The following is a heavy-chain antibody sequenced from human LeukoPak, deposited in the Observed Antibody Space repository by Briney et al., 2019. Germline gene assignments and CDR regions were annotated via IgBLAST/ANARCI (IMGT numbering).Heavy chain of an antibody. CDR3: ARDPPSFQY. CDR2: IGGTHSNI. V-gene: IGHV3-48*01. Sequence: GGSLRLSCAASGFTFSIYSMNWVRQAPGMGLEWVSYIGGTHSNIYYADSVKGRFTISRDDAKNSLYLQMNSLRAEDTAVYYCARDPPSFQYWGQGTLVTVSA. CDR1: GFTFSIYS. J-gene: IGHJ1*01.